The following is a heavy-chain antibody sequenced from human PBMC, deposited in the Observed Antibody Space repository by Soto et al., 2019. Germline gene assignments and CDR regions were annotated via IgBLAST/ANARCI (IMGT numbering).Heavy chain of an antibody. V-gene: IGHV4-31*03. CDR1: GGSISSGGYY. Sequence: SETLSLTCTVSGGSISSGGYYWSWIRQHPGKGLEWIGYIYYSGSTYYNPSLKSRVTISVDTSKNQFSLKLSSVTAADTAVYYCARDRRVGWFDPWGPGTLVTLSS. D-gene: IGHD2-15*01. J-gene: IGHJ5*02. CDR3: ARDRRVGWFDP. CDR2: IYYSGST.